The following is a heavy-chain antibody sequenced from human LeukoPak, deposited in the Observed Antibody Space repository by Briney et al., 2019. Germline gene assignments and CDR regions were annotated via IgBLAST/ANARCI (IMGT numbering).Heavy chain of an antibody. J-gene: IGHJ4*02. CDR3: VNLGYSD. V-gene: IGHV3-7*01. CDR2: IKNDGSDK. Sequence: GSLRLSCEASGFSLSAAWMTWVRQAPGKGLEWVATIKNDGSDKYYVDSVKGRFTLSRDNAKNSVYLQMNSLRVEDTAVYYCVNLGYSDGGQGTLVTVSS. CDR1: GFSLSAAW. D-gene: IGHD5-12*01.